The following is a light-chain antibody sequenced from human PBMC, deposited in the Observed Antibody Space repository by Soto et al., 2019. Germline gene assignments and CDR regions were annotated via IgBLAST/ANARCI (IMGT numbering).Light chain of an antibody. CDR2: SAS. Sequence: DIQVTQSPPSLSASVGDRVTITCRASQYIGNYLNWYQHKPGKAPQLLIYSASTLQIGVPSRFSGSVSGTDFTLTITTFHPDDFASYYCQSNYILPWTFGQGTMVDIK. CDR1: QYIGNY. CDR3: QSNYILPWT. J-gene: IGKJ1*01. V-gene: IGKV1-39*01.